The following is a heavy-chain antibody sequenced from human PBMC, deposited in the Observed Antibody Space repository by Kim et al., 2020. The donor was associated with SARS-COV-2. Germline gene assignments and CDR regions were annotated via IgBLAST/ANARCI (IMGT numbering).Heavy chain of an antibody. CDR3: ARDGTTRNGGYYFDY. D-gene: IGHD1-1*01. V-gene: IGHV1-3*01. J-gene: IGHJ4*02. Sequence: VQGRVTITRDTSASTAYMELRGLTSEDTAVYYCARDGTTRNGGYYFDYWGQGALVTVSS.